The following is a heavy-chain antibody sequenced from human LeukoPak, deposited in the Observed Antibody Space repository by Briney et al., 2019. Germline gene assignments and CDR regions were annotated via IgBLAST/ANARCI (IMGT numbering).Heavy chain of an antibody. Sequence: SVEVSCKASGGTFSSYAISWVRQAPGQGLEWMGRIIPILGIANYAQKFQGRVTITADKSTSTAYMELSSLRSEDTAVYYCARVLTSGSSYGMDVWGQGTTVTVSS. CDR1: GGTFSSYA. V-gene: IGHV1-69*04. J-gene: IGHJ6*02. CDR3: ARVLTSGSSYGMDV. CDR2: IIPILGIA. D-gene: IGHD1-26*01.